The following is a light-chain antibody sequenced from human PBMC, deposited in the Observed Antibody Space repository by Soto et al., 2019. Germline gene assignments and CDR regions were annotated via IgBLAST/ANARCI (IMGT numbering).Light chain of an antibody. Sequence: QSALTQSASVSGSTGQWISIPCAGTSSDIGSYNTVSWYQHHPGKAPKLLIYEGTKRPSGVSHRFSGSKSGNTASMTISGLQPEDEADYYCCSFAGFNTYVFGTGTKAPS. CDR1: SSDIGSYNT. CDR3: CSFAGFNTYV. J-gene: IGLJ1*01. V-gene: IGLV2-23*01. CDR2: EGT.